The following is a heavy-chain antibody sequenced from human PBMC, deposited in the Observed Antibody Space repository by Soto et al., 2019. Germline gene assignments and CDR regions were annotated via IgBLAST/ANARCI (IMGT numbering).Heavy chain of an antibody. D-gene: IGHD3-22*01. V-gene: IGHV3-11*05. CDR1: GFTFSDYY. J-gene: IGHJ4*02. Sequence: QVQLVESGGGLVKPGGSLRLSCAASGFTFSDYYMSWIRQAPGKGLEWVSYISSSSSYTNYADSVKGRFTISRGNAKNSLYLQMNSLRAEDTAVYYCARDSLPGYYDSSGYSDYWGQGTLVTVSS. CDR3: ARDSLPGYYDSSGYSDY. CDR2: ISSSSSYT.